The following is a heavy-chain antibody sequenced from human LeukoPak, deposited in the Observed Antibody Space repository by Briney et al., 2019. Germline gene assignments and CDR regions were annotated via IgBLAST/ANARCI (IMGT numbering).Heavy chain of an antibody. Sequence: ASVKVSCKASGYTFIDYHMHWARQAPGQGLEWMGRINPNSGGTNYAQRFQGRVTMTRDTSISTAYMEVSRLRSDDTAVYYCAREVGGTTLDFQHWGQGTLVTVSS. CDR2: INPNSGGT. CDR3: AREVGGTTLDFQH. V-gene: IGHV1-2*06. CDR1: GYTFIDYH. J-gene: IGHJ1*01. D-gene: IGHD1-26*01.